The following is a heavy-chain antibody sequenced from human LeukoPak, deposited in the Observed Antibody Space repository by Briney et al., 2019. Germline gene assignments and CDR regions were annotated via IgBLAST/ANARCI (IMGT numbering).Heavy chain of an antibody. J-gene: IGHJ2*01. CDR2: IYYSGST. CDR3: ASSRMTTVTRVADWYFDL. CDR1: GGSISSYY. V-gene: IGHV4-59*01. Sequence: SETLSLTCTVSGGSISSYYWSWIRQPPGKGLEWIGYIYYSGSTNYNPSLKSRVTISVDTSKNQFSPKLSSVTAADTAVYYCASSRMTTVTRVADWYFDLWGRGTLVTVSS. D-gene: IGHD4-17*01.